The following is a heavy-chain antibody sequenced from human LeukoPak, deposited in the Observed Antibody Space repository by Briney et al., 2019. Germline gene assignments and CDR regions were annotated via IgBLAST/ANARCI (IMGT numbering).Heavy chain of an antibody. J-gene: IGHJ6*02. CDR3: ARGACGYSYGLYYYYGMDV. D-gene: IGHD5-18*01. CDR2: INHSGST. V-gene: IGHV4-34*01. CDR1: GGSFSGYY. Sequence: SETLSLTCAVYGGSFSGYYWSWIRQPPGKGLEWIGEINHSGSTNYNPSLKSRVTISVDTSKNQFSLKLSSVTAADTAVYYCARGACGYSYGLYYYYGMDVWGQGTTVTVSS.